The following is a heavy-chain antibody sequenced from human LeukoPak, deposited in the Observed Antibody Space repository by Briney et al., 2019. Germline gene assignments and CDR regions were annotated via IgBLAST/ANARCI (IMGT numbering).Heavy chain of an antibody. D-gene: IGHD1-26*01. CDR2: MNPNSGNT. CDR1: GYTFTSYD. Sequence: ASVKVSCKASGYTFTSYDINWVRRATGQGLEWMGWMNPNSGNTGYAQKFQGRVTMTRNTSISTAYMELSSLRSEDTAVYYCARALSWSDGPYYFDYWGQGTLVTVSS. CDR3: ARALSWSDGPYYFDY. V-gene: IGHV1-8*01. J-gene: IGHJ4*02.